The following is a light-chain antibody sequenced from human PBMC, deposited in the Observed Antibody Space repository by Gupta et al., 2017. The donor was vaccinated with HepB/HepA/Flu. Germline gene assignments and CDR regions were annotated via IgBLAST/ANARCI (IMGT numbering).Light chain of an antibody. CDR3: SSYTSTTTPCV. J-gene: IGLJ2*01. CDR2: DVF. CDR1: SSDIGLYDY. V-gene: IGLV2-14*03. Sequence: QSALTQPASVSGSPGQSITISCTGTSSDIGLYDYVSWYQQHPGKAPKLIIYDVFNRPSGVSNRFSGSKSGNTASLTISGLQAEDEADYFCSSYTSTTTPCVFGGGIKLTVL.